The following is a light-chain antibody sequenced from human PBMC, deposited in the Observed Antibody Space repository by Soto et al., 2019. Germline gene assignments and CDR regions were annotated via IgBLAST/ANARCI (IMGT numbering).Light chain of an antibody. Sequence: QSVLTQPPSVSAAPGQKVTISCSGSSSNIGNNYVFWYQQLPGTAPKLLIYYNDKRPSGILDRFSGSKSGTSATLGITGLQTGDEADYYCATWDRSLSVGVFGGGTQLTVL. CDR2: YND. CDR1: SSNIGNNY. CDR3: ATWDRSLSVGV. J-gene: IGLJ2*01. V-gene: IGLV1-51*01.